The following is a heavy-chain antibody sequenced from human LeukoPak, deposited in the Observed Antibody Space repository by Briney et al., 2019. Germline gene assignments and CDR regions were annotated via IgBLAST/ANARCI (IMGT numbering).Heavy chain of an antibody. V-gene: IGHV4-34*01. CDR1: GESFNVYF. CDR2: INHIGRT. Sequence: SETLSLTCTVYGESFNVYFWSWIRQPPGKGLEWIGEINHIGRTNSDPSVKSRVTMSIDTSKNQFSLKLTSVSAADTAVYYCARGSVVPAAFPTWGQGTLVTVSS. D-gene: IGHD2-2*01. J-gene: IGHJ5*02. CDR3: ARGSVVPAAFPT.